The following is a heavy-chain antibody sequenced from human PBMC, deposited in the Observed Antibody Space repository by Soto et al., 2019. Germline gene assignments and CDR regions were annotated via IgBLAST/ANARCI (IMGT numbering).Heavy chain of an antibody. CDR3: ASSGSYCSSTSCYTEKYYYYGMDV. CDR1: GGSFSGYY. J-gene: IGHJ6*02. CDR2: INHSGST. Sequence: SETLSLTCGVYGGSFSGYYWSWIRQPPGNGLEWIGEINHSGSTNYNPSLKSRVTISVDTSKNQFSLKLSSVTAADTAVYYCASSGSYCSSTSCYTEKYYYYGMDVWGQGTTVTVSS. V-gene: IGHV4-34*01. D-gene: IGHD2-2*02.